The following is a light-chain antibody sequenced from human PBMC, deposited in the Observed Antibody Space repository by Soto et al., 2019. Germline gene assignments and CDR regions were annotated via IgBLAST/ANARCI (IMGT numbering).Light chain of an antibody. J-gene: IGKJ2*01. CDR2: GAS. Sequence: EIVMTQSPATLSLSPGERAALSCRASQSINSELAWYQQKPGQPPRLLIYGASTRATGVPARFTGSEFGSEFTLTIIGLQSEDFAVYYCQQGHNWPLTFGQWTSLEI. V-gene: IGKV3-15*01. CDR3: QQGHNWPLT. CDR1: QSINSE.